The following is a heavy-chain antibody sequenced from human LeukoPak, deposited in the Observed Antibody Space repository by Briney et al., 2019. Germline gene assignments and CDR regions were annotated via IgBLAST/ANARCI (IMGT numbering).Heavy chain of an antibody. D-gene: IGHD3-16*01. CDR3: ARGSATSVGVDY. V-gene: IGHV3-7*01. J-gene: IGHJ4*02. CDR2: INLDESDK. CDR1: GFTFSNYW. Sequence: HSGGSLRLSCVASGFTFSNYWMHWVRRAPGKGLEWVANINLDESDKNYLDSVKGRFTISRDNAEKSLYLQMKSLRAEDTAVYFCARGSATSVGVDYWGQGTLVTVSS.